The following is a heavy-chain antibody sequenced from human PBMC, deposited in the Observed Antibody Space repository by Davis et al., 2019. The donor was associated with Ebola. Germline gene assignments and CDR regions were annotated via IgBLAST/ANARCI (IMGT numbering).Heavy chain of an antibody. Sequence: PGGSLRLSCAASGFTFSRSWMSWVRQAPGKGLEWVANIKHDGSEKYYVDSVKGRFTISRDNAKNTLYLQMNSRRAEDTAVYYCARGGAYGYAFDCWGQGTLVTVSS. V-gene: IGHV3-7*01. CDR1: GFTFSRSW. J-gene: IGHJ4*02. CDR2: IKHDGSEK. D-gene: IGHD5-12*01. CDR3: ARGGAYGYAFDC.